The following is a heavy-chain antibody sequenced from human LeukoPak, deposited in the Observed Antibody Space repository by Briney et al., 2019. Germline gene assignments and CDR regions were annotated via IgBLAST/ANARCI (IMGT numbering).Heavy chain of an antibody. V-gene: IGHV3-48*03. CDR1: GFTFSSYE. CDR3: ARDFDYYGSGSYYPNPLLFDP. J-gene: IGHJ5*02. CDR2: ISSSGSTI. D-gene: IGHD3-10*01. Sequence: GGSLRLSCAASGFTFSSYEMSWVRQAPGKGLEWVSYISSSGSTIYYADSVKGRFTISRDNAKNSLYLQMNSLRAEDTAVYYCARDFDYYGSGSYYPNPLLFDPGGQGTLVTVSS.